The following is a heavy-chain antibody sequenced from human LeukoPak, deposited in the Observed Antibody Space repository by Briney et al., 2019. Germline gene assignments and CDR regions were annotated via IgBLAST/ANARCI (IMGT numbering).Heavy chain of an antibody. J-gene: IGHJ4*02. CDR2: ISAYNGNT. CDR3: ARDVQSGYSYAPIDY. Sequence: GASVKVSCKASGYTFTSYGISWARQAPGQGLEWMGWISAYNGNTNYAQKLQGRVTMTTDTSTSAAYMELRSLRSDDTAVYYCARDVQSGYSYAPIDYWGQGTLVTVSS. D-gene: IGHD5-18*01. CDR1: GYTFTSYG. V-gene: IGHV1-18*01.